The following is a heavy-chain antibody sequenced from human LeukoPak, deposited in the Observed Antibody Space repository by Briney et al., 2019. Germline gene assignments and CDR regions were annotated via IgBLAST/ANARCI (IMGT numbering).Heavy chain of an antibody. D-gene: IGHD1-26*01. CDR1: GGSISSSSYY. CDR2: IYYSGST. Sequence: SETLSLTCTVSGGSISSSSYYWGWIRQPPGKGLEWIGSIYYSGSTYYNPSLKSRVTISVDTSKNQFSLKLSSVTAADTAVYYCARVGATGRVDPWGQGTLVTVSS. V-gene: IGHV4-39*07. CDR3: ARVGATGRVDP. J-gene: IGHJ5*02.